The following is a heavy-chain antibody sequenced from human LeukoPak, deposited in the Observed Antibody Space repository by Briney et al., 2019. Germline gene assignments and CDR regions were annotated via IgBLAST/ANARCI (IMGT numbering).Heavy chain of an antibody. D-gene: IGHD6-19*01. Sequence: PGRSLRLSCAASGFTFDDYAMHWVRQGPGKGLEWVSGISWNSGSIGYADSVKGRFTISRDNAKSSLYLQMNSLRAEDTALYYCAKDLYSSGHNNWFDPWGQGTLVTVSS. CDR3: AKDLYSSGHNNWFDP. CDR1: GFTFDDYA. V-gene: IGHV3-9*01. CDR2: ISWNSGSI. J-gene: IGHJ5*02.